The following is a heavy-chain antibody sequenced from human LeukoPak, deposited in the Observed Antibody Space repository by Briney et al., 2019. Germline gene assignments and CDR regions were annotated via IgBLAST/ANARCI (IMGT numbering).Heavy chain of an antibody. V-gene: IGHV1-69*04. J-gene: IGHJ6*02. CDR2: IILMFDIA. Sequence: SVKVSCKASGGTFSSYAINWVRQAPGQGLEWMGRIILMFDIANYAQKFQGRVTITADKSTSTAYMELSSLRSEDTAVYYCASPKPIEDTGMDVWGQGTTVTVSS. D-gene: IGHD3-22*01. CDR1: GGTFSSYA. CDR3: ASPKPIEDTGMDV.